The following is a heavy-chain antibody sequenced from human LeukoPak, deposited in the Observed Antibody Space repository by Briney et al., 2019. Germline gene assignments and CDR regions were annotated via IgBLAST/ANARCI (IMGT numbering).Heavy chain of an antibody. V-gene: IGHV1-69*04. Sequence: GASVKVSCKASGGTFSSYAISWVRQAPGQGLEWMGRIIPIFGIANYAQKFQGRVTITADKSTSTAYMELSSLRSEDTAVYYCARDRDSGYDSYYYYGMDVWGQGTTATVSS. D-gene: IGHD5-12*01. CDR3: ARDRDSGYDSYYYYGMDV. J-gene: IGHJ6*02. CDR2: IIPIFGIA. CDR1: GGTFSSYA.